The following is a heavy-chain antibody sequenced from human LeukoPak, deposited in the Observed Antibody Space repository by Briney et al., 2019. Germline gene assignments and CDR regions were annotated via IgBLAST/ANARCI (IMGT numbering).Heavy chain of an antibody. Sequence: GGSLRLSCSASGFTFSSHAMHWVRQAPGKGLEYVSVISSNGGGTHYADSVKGRFTVSRDNFKNTLYLQMSSLRAEDTAVYYCARDSAVNSSGWLYYYYGMDVWGQGTTVTVSS. V-gene: IGHV3-64D*06. J-gene: IGHJ6*02. D-gene: IGHD6-19*01. CDR2: ISSNGGGT. CDR1: GFTFSSHA. CDR3: ARDSAVNSSGWLYYYYGMDV.